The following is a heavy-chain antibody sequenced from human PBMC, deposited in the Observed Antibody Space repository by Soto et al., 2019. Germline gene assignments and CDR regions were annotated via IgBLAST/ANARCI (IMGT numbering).Heavy chain of an antibody. CDR2: ISSDGTTT. D-gene: IGHD6-13*01. Sequence: PGGSMRLSCAAAGFTFSNYYMHWVSQAPGKGPVWVSRISSDGTTTTYADSVKGRFTISRDNSKNTLYLQMNSLRAEDTAVYYCAKRAAGTSFDYWGQGTLVTVSS. CDR1: GFTFSNYY. V-gene: IGHV3-74*01. CDR3: AKRAAGTSFDY. J-gene: IGHJ4*02.